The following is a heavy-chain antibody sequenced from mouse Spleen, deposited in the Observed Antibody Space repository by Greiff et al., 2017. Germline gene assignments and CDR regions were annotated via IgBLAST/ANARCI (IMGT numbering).Heavy chain of an antibody. CDR3: ASSTGLYDY. J-gene: IGHJ2*01. CDR1: GYTFPSYW. V-gene: IGHV1-50*01. D-gene: IGHD4-1*02. Sequence: VQLQQPGAELVKPGASVKLSCKASGYTFPSYWMQWVTQRTGQGLEWIGAIDPSDSYTNYHPKFKGKATLTVDTSASTAYMQLSSLTSEDSAVYYCASSTGLYDYWGQGTTRTVSS. CDR2: IDPSDSYT.